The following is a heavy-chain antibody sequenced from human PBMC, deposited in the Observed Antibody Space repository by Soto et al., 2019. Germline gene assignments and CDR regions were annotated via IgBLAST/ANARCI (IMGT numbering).Heavy chain of an antibody. J-gene: IGHJ4*02. CDR3: ARWVISEPEI. Sequence: QVQLQQWGAGLLKPSETLSLTCAVYGGSFSGYYWSCIRQPPGKGLEWIGEINHSGSTNYNPSLKCRVPISVDSSKNQFSVKLRSVTAAHTAVYYCARWVISEPEIWGQGTLVTVPS. CDR1: GGSFSGYY. V-gene: IGHV4-34*01. CDR2: INHSGST. D-gene: IGHD3-16*02.